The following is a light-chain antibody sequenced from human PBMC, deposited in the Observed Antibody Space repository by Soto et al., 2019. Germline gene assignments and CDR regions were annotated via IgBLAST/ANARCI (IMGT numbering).Light chain of an antibody. CDR1: SSDVGCFNY. CDR2: EVR. V-gene: IGLV2-14*01. CDR3: SSYTSSSSGV. Sequence: LTQPASVSWSPGQSITISCTGTSSDVGCFNYVSWYQQHPGKTPKLLIYEVRNRPSGVSNRFSGSKSGNTASLTISGLQAEDEADYYCSSYTSSSSGVFGTGTKVTVL. J-gene: IGLJ1*01.